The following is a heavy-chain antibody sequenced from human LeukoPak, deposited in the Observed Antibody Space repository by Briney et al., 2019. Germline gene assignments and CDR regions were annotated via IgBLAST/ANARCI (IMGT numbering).Heavy chain of an antibody. CDR2: IYNSGST. CDR1: GGSISSYY. J-gene: IGHJ4*02. Sequence: PSETLSLTCTVSGGSISSYYWGWIRQPPGKGLEWIGYIYNSGSTNYNPSLRSRATISVDTSKKQFSLKLSSVTAADTAVYYCATSSHDLLDTDYWGQGTLVTVSS. V-gene: IGHV4-59*01. D-gene: IGHD3-22*01. CDR3: ATSSHDLLDTDY.